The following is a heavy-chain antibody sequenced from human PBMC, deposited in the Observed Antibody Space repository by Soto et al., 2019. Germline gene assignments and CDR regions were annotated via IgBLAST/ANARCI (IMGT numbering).Heavy chain of an antibody. CDR1: GFTFSDYY. D-gene: IGHD5-12*01. V-gene: IGHV3-11*01. J-gene: IGHJ3*02. CDR2: ISSSGSTI. Sequence: GGSLRLSCAASGFTFSDYYMSWIRQAPGKGLEWVSYISSSGSTIYYADSVKGRFTISRDNAKNSLYLQMNSLRAEDTAVYYCAGTERWLQLMGAFDIWGQGTMVTVSS. CDR3: AGTERWLQLMGAFDI.